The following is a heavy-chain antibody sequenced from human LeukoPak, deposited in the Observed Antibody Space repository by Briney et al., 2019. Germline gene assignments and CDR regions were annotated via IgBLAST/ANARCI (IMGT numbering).Heavy chain of an antibody. Sequence: PGGSLRLSCAASGFTFSSYGMHWVRQAPGKGLEWVAVISYDGSNKYYADSVKGRFTISRDNSKNTLYLQMNSLRAEDTAVYYCAKRRSDYGEIDYWGQGTLVTVSS. D-gene: IGHD4-17*01. V-gene: IGHV3-30*18. CDR2: ISYDGSNK. CDR3: AKRRSDYGEIDY. CDR1: GFTFSSYG. J-gene: IGHJ4*02.